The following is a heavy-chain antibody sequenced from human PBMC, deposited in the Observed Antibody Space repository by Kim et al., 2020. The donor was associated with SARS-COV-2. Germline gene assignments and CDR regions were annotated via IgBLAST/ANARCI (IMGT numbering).Heavy chain of an antibody. CDR2: TGNP. V-gene: IGHV7-4-1*02. D-gene: IGHD3-10*01. Sequence: TGNPTYAQGFTGRFVLSVDTSVSTAYLQISSLKAEDTAVYYCARGFGDDYWGQGTLVTVSS. J-gene: IGHJ4*02. CDR3: ARGFGDDY.